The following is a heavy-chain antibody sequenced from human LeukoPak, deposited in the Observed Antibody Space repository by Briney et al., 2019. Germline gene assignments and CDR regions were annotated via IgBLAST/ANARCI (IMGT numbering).Heavy chain of an antibody. CDR1: GFTFSNYG. CDR3: AKDFSVYYYDSRVLDY. V-gene: IGHV3-30*02. J-gene: IGHJ4*02. Sequence: GGSLRLPCAASGFTFSNYGIHWVRQAPGQGLEGVAFIRYDGSNKYYADSVKGRFTISRDNSKKTLYLQMNSLRPEDTAVYYCAKDFSVYYYDSRVLDYWGQGTLVTVSS. D-gene: IGHD3-22*01. CDR2: IRYDGSNK.